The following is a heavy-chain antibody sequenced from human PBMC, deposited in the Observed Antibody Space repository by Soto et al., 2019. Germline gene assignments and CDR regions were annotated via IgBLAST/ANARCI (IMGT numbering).Heavy chain of an antibody. CDR1: GYSLAIYW. CDR2: ISPGDSDT. J-gene: IGHJ4*02. Sequence: GESLKISCKGSGYSLAIYWIGWVRQMPGKGLEWMGIISPGDSDTRYSPSFQGQVTISADKSISTAYLQWSSLKASDSAMYYCARPPRARSSGWYYWGQGTLVTVSS. V-gene: IGHV5-51*01. CDR3: ARPPRARSSGWYY. D-gene: IGHD6-19*01.